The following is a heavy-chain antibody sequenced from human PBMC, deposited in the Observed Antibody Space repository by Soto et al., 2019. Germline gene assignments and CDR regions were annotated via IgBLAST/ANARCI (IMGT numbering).Heavy chain of an antibody. CDR3: GRGPLGRPIRYMDV. V-gene: IGHV1-8*01. J-gene: IGHJ6*03. CDR1: GYTFTNYD. CDR2: MNPNGGET. Sequence: QVQLVQSGAEVKKAGASVKVSCRASGYTFTNYDINWVRQATGQGREWLGWMNPNGGETGYAQKFQGRVTMTRNTSASTAYMELSSLRSEDPAVYFCGRGPLGRPIRYMDVWGKGTTVSVSS. D-gene: IGHD1-26*01.